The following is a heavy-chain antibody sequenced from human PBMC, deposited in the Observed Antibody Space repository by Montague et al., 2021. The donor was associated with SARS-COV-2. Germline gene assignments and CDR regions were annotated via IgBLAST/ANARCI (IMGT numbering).Heavy chain of an antibody. V-gene: IGHV4-34*01. D-gene: IGHD3-22*01. CDR2: SNHSGST. J-gene: IGHJ5*02. Sequence: SETLSLTCAVYGGSFSGYYWSWIRQPPGKGLEWIGESNHSGSTNYNPSLKSRVTISVDTSKNQFSLKLSSVTAADTAVYYCASGPCITIIVVVITAIWFGPRGPGTHVPV. CDR1: GGSFSGYY. CDR3: ASGPCITIIVVVITAIWFGP.